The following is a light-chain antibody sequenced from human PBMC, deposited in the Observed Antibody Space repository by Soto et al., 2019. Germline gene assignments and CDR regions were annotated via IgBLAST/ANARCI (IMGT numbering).Light chain of an antibody. Sequence: DFVMTQSPDSLAVSLGERATINCKSSQSVLYSSNNKNYLAWYQQKPGQPPKLLIYWASTRESGVPDRFSGSGSGTDFSLTISSLQAEDVALYYCQQYYRSPWTFGQGTKVEIK. CDR1: QSVLYSSNNKNY. J-gene: IGKJ1*01. CDR2: WAS. V-gene: IGKV4-1*01. CDR3: QQYYRSPWT.